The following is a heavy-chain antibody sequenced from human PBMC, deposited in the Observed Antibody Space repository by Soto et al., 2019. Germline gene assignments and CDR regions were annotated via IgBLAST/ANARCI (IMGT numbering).Heavy chain of an antibody. D-gene: IGHD5-18*01. CDR1: GFTFSSYG. V-gene: IGHV3-30*18. Sequence: QVQLVESGGGVVQPGRSLRLSCAACGFTFSSYGMHWVGQAPGKGLEWVAVISYDGSDKYYADSVKGRFTISRDNSKNTLYLQMNSLRAEDTAVYYCAKGYGYFDDWGQGTLVTVSS. CDR2: ISYDGSDK. J-gene: IGHJ4*02. CDR3: AKGYGYFDD.